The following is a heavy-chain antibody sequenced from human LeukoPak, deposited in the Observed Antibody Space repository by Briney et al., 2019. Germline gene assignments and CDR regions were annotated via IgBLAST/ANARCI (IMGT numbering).Heavy chain of an antibody. Sequence: SGGSLRLSCAASGFTFSRYWMHWVRQAPGKGLVWVSRISTAGSTTDYADSVKGRFTISRDNAKDTLYLQMNSLRAEDTAVYFCARPPENTYTYTLDYWSQGTLVTVSS. CDR1: GFTFSRYW. D-gene: IGHD3-16*01. CDR3: ARPPENTYTYTLDY. V-gene: IGHV3-74*01. CDR2: ISTAGSTT. J-gene: IGHJ4*02.